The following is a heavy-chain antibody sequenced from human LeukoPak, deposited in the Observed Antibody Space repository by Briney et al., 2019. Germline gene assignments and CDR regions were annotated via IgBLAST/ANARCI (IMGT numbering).Heavy chain of an antibody. CDR1: GGTFSSYA. Sequence: SVKVSCKASGGTFSSYAISWVRQAPGQGLEWMGGIIPIFGTANYAQKFQGRVTITTDESTSTAYMELSSLRSEDTAVYYCARNRPARVSRYFDWPGGWFDPWGQGTLVTVSS. D-gene: IGHD3-9*01. CDR2: IIPIFGTA. CDR3: ARNRPARVSRYFDWPGGWFDP. J-gene: IGHJ5*02. V-gene: IGHV1-69*05.